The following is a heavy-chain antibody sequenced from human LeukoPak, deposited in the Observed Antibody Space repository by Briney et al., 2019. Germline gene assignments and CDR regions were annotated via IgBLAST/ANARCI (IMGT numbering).Heavy chain of an antibody. CDR3: ARDDREWLSFHYYYYMDV. CDR2: IIPILGIA. CDR1: GGTFSSYT. Sequence: ASVKVSCKASGGTFSSYTISWVRQAPGQGLEWMGRIIPILGIANYAQKFQGRVTITADKSTSTAYMELSSLRSEDTAVYYCARDDREWLSFHYYYYMDVWGKGTTVTVSS. D-gene: IGHD3-3*01. V-gene: IGHV1-69*04. J-gene: IGHJ6*03.